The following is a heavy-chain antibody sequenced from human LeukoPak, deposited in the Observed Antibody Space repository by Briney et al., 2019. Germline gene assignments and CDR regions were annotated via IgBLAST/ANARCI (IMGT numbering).Heavy chain of an antibody. CDR2: IYYSGST. CDR1: GVSISSYY. Sequence: PSETLSLTCTVSGVSISSYYWSWIRQPPGKGLEWIGYIYYSGSTNYNPSLKSRVTISVDTSKNQFSLKLSSVTAADTAVYYCARDIVVVPAAINPEYYFDYWGQGTLVTVSS. V-gene: IGHV4-59*01. CDR3: ARDIVVVPAAINPEYYFDY. D-gene: IGHD2-2*02. J-gene: IGHJ4*02.